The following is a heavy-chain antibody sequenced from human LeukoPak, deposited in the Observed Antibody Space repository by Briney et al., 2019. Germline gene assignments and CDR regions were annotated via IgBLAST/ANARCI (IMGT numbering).Heavy chain of an antibody. J-gene: IGHJ5*02. CDR3: ARELRVGATRFDP. CDR1: GGSLSSSNW. D-gene: IGHD1-26*01. CDR2: IYHSGST. Sequence: SETLSLTCAVSGGSLSSSNWWSWVRQPPGKGLEWIGEIYHSGSTNYNPSLKSRVTISVDKSKNQFSLKLSPVTAADTAVYYCARELRVGATRFDPWGQGTLVTVSS. V-gene: IGHV4-4*02.